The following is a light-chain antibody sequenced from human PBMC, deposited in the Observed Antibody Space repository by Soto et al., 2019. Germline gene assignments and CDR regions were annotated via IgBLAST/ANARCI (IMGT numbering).Light chain of an antibody. J-gene: IGKJ1*01. CDR2: DAS. V-gene: IGKV3-11*01. Sequence: EIVLSQSPATLSLSPGERATLSCRASQSVGSYLAWYQHIPGQAPRLLIYDASKRATGIPARFSGSGSGTDFTLTISSLEPEDFAVYYCQQRSNWPPTWTFGQGTKVEFK. CDR3: QQRSNWPPTWT. CDR1: QSVGSY.